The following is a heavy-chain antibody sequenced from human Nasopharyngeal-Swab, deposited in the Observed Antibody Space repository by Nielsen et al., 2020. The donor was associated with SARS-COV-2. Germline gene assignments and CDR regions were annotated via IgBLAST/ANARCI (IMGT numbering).Heavy chain of an antibody. Sequence: SQTLSLTCAISGDSVSSTIAAWHWIRQSPSRGLEWLGRTYYRSQWYNDYAVSVRSRITISPDISKNQFSLHLNSVTPEDTAVYYCASFVQGSPSLYWGQGILVTVSS. CDR1: GDSVSSTIAA. V-gene: IGHV6-1*01. D-gene: IGHD6-6*01. CDR3: ASFVQGSPSLY. CDR2: TYYRSQWYN. J-gene: IGHJ4*02.